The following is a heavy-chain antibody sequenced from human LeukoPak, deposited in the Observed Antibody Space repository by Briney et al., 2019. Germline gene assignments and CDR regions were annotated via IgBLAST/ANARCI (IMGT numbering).Heavy chain of an antibody. CDR3: AKDATGTYSGMDY. CDR2: ISYDGSDK. D-gene: IGHD3-10*01. V-gene: IGHV3-30*04. Sequence: PGGSLRLSCAASGFTFNNYDMHWVRQAPGKGLGGVANISYDGSDKHYADSVKGRFTISRDNSKNTLYLQMNSLRTEDTALYYCAKDATGTYSGMDYWGQGTLVSVSS. J-gene: IGHJ4*02. CDR1: GFTFNNYD.